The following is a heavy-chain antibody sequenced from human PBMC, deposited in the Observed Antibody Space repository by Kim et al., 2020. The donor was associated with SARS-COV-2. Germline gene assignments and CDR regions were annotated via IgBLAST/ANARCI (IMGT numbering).Heavy chain of an antibody. D-gene: IGHD3-16*01. CDR1: GYSISSGYY. CDR2: IYHSGST. Sequence: SETLSPTCTVSGYSISSGYYWGWIRQPPGKGLEWIGSIYHSGSTYYNPSLKSRVTISVDTSKNQFSLKLSSVTAADTAVYYCARAGNDYVWGSFDYWGQG. CDR3: ARAGNDYVWGSFDY. J-gene: IGHJ4*02. V-gene: IGHV4-38-2*02.